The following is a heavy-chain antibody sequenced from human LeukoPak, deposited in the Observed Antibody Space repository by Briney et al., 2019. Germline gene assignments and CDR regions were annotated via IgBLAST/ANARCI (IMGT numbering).Heavy chain of an antibody. D-gene: IGHD2-2*01. CDR1: GGTFSSYA. Sequence: ASVKVSCKASGGTFSSYAISWVRQAPGQGLEWMGRINPNSGGTTYAQKFQGRVTVTRDTSINTAYMELSRLRSDDTAVYYCARGPGYCSGTSCYEIDHWGQGTLVTVSS. CDR2: INPNSGGT. J-gene: IGHJ4*02. CDR3: ARGPGYCSGTSCYEIDH. V-gene: IGHV1-2*06.